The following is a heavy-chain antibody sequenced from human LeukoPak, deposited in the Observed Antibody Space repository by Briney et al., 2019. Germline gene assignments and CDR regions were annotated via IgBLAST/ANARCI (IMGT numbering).Heavy chain of an antibody. D-gene: IGHD6-19*01. V-gene: IGHV1-69*05. CDR3: ARPAVAGTKVDAFDI. J-gene: IGHJ3*02. CDR2: IIPIFGTA. Sequence: SVKVSCKASGGTFSSFAISWVRQAPGQGLEWMGGIIPIFGTANYAQKFQGRVTMTTDTSTSTAYMELRSLRSDDTAVYYCARPAVAGTKVDAFDIWGQGTMVTVSS. CDR1: GGTFSSFA.